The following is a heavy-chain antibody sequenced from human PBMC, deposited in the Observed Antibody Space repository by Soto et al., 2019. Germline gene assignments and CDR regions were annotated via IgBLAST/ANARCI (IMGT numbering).Heavy chain of an antibody. Sequence: GGSLRLSCAASGFTFSSYDMHWVRQATGKGLEWVSAIGTAGDTYYPGSVKGRFTISRENAKNSLYLQMNSLRAEDTAVYYCARVAYGDYDSNWYFDLWGRGTLVTVSS. CDR3: ARVAYGDYDSNWYFDL. CDR1: GFTFSSYD. J-gene: IGHJ2*01. V-gene: IGHV3-13*01. CDR2: IGTAGDT. D-gene: IGHD4-17*01.